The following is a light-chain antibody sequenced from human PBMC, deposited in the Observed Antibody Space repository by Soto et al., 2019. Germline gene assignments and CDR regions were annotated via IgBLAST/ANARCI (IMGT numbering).Light chain of an antibody. V-gene: IGKV1-5*01. CDR3: QQYNSYSTWM. Sequence: DIQMTQSPSTLSASVGDRVTITCRASQSISSWLAWYQQKPGKAPKLLIYDASSLESGVPSRFSGSGSGTEFTFTISSLQPDDFATYYCQQYNSYSTWMFGQGTKVEIK. CDR1: QSISSW. J-gene: IGKJ1*01. CDR2: DAS.